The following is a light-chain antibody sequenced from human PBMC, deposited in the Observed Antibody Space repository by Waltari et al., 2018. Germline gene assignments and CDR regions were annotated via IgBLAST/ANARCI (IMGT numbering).Light chain of an antibody. CDR3: CSFAGSHTYVV. CDR2: DVS. CDR1: SSDVGGYNY. V-gene: IGLV2-11*01. Sequence: QSALTQPRSVSGSPGQSVTISCTGTSSDVGGYNYVSWYQQHPGKAPKLRSYDVSKLPPGVPDRFSGSKSGKTAYLTISGLQTEDEADYYCCSFAGSHTYVVFGGGTKLTVL. J-gene: IGLJ2*01.